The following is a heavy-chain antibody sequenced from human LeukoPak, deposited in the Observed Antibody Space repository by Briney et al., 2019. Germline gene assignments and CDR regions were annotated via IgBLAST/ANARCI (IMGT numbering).Heavy chain of an antibody. J-gene: IGHJ4*02. CDR3: TTRRPSGSYLFDY. CDR2: ISGSGGST. D-gene: IGHD1-26*01. CDR1: GFTFSSYA. V-gene: IGHV3-23*01. Sequence: GGSLRLSCAASGFTFSSYAMSWVRQAPGKGLEWVSAISGSGGSTYYADSVKGRFTISRDNSKNTLYLQMNSLKTEDTAVYYCTTRRPSGSYLFDYWGQGTLVTVSS.